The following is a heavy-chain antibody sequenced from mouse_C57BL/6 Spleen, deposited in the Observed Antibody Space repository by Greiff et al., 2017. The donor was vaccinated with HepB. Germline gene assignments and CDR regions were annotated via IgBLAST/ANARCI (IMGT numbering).Heavy chain of an antibody. D-gene: IGHD2-4*01. V-gene: IGHV2-5*01. Sequence: QVQLQQSGPGLVQPSQSLSITCTVSGFSLTSYGVHWVRQSPGKGLEWLGVIWRGGSTDYNAAFMSRLSITKDNSKSQVFFKMNSLQADDTAIYYCAKNGDYGMYYAMDYWGQGTSVTVSS. CDR1: GFSLTSYG. CDR2: IWRGGST. CDR3: AKNGDYGMYYAMDY. J-gene: IGHJ4*01.